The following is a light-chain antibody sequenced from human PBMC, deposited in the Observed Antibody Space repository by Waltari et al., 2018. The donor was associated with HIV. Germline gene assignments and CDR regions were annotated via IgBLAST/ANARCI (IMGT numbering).Light chain of an antibody. Sequence: QSALTQPRSVSGSPGQSVTISCTGTSSAVGGYNYVSWYQQLPGKAPTLMIYDLTERPSGVPDRFSGSKSGNTASLTISGLQAEDEADYYCCSFAGSYTWLFGGGTKLTVL. CDR3: CSFAGSYTWL. J-gene: IGLJ2*01. CDR1: SSAVGGYNY. V-gene: IGLV2-11*01. CDR2: DLT.